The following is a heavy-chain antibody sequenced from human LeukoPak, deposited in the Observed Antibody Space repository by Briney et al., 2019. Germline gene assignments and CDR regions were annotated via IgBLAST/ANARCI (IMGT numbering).Heavy chain of an antibody. D-gene: IGHD4-11*01. Sequence: SETLSLTRTVSGASMNDYYWSWIRQPPGKGLEWIGNVHYSFSSNFRPSLKSRVTISMDTSKSQFSLRLSSVTAADTAVYYCACYSILGRTFDCWGQGTLVTVSS. V-gene: IGHV4-59*01. CDR3: ACYSILGRTFDC. CDR1: GASMNDYY. J-gene: IGHJ4*02. CDR2: VHYSFSS.